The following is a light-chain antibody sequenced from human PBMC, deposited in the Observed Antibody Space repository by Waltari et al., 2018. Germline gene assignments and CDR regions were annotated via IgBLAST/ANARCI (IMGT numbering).Light chain of an antibody. Sequence: SYDLTQPPALSVSPGETATITCSGENLESKFVYWYQQKAGQSPVLVVFQGNKRPSGIPERFSGSNSGSTATLIISGSQAMDEADYYCQAWDSGSYVVFGGGTKLTVL. V-gene: IGLV3-1*01. CDR1: NLESKF. CDR2: QGN. J-gene: IGLJ2*01. CDR3: QAWDSGSYVV.